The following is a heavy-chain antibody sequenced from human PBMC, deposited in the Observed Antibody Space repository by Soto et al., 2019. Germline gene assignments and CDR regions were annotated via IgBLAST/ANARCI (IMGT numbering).Heavy chain of an antibody. CDR3: ARGGAVAATPSAFDI. J-gene: IGHJ3*02. Sequence: GASVKVSCKASGYTFTGYYMHWVRQAPGQGLEWMGWINPNSGGTNYAQKFQGWVTMTRDTSISTAYMELSRLRSDDTAVYYCARGGAVAATPSAFDIWGQGKMVTVSS. CDR1: GYTFTGYY. V-gene: IGHV1-2*04. D-gene: IGHD2-15*01. CDR2: INPNSGGT.